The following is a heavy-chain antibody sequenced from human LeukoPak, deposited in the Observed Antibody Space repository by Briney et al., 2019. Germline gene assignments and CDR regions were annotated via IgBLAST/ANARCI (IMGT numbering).Heavy chain of an antibody. CDR2: INPNDGNT. CDR3: ARANFLYCSSSTCLFDY. D-gene: IGHD2-2*01. J-gene: IGHJ4*02. V-gene: IGHV1-2*02. Sequence: ASVKVSCKASGYTFTNYYMHWVRQAPGQGFEWMGWINPNDGNTNYAQKFQGRVTMTRDTPISTAHMEVSRLRSDDTAVYYCARANFLYCSSSTCLFDYWGQGTLVTVSS. CDR1: GYTFTNYY.